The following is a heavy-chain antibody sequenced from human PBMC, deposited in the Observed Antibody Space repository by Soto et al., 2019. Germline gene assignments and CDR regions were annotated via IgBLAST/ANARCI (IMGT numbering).Heavy chain of an antibody. CDR3: SRDQGDYGGLDN. CDR1: GGAISNNGHY. J-gene: IGHJ4*02. D-gene: IGHD4-17*01. V-gene: IGHV4-31*03. CDR2: IHYRGGT. Sequence: SETRSRTCTVSGGAISNNGHYWSWIRQRPGKGLEWIGYIHYRGGTSYNPSLKSRVTISVDTSKNHFSLRLQSVTAADTAVYYCSRDQGDYGGLDNWGQGALVTVSS.